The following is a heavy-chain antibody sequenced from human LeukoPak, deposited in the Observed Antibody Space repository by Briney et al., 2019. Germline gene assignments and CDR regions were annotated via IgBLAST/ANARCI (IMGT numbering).Heavy chain of an antibody. CDR2: IYHSGST. D-gene: IGHD2-2*01. CDR1: GGSISSGGYS. J-gene: IGHJ5*02. Sequence: SQTLSLTCAVSGGSISSGGYSWSWIRQPPGKGLEWIGYIYHSGSTYYNPSLKSRVTISVDRSKNQFSLKLSSVTAADTAVYYCARGPRGRSSTSCTTNWFDPWGQGTLVTVSS. CDR3: ARGPRGRSSTSCTTNWFDP. V-gene: IGHV4-30-2*01.